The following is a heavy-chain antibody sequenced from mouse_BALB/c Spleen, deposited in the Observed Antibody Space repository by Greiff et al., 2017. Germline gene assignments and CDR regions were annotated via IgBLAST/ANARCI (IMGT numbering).Heavy chain of an antibody. CDR2: ISSGGSYT. J-gene: IGHJ4*01. V-gene: IGHV5-9-3*01. D-gene: IGHD1-1*01. CDR3: ARRTVVAEAMDY. CDR1: GFTFSSYA. Sequence: EVKLVESGGGLVKPGGSLKLSCAASGFTFSSYAMSWVRQTPEKRLEWVATISSGGSYTYYPDSVKGRFTISRDNAKNTLYLQMSSLRSEDTAMYYCARRTVVAEAMDYWGQGTSVTVSS.